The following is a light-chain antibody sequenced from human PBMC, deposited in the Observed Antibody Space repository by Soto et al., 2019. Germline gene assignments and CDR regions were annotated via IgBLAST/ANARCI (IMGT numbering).Light chain of an antibody. J-gene: IGKJ5*01. V-gene: IGKV1-5*03. CDR1: QSITGW. CDR2: KAS. CDR3: QQYNSYPIT. Sequence: DIQMTQSPSTLSASVGDRVTITCRASQSITGWLAWFQQKPGKAPKLLISKASSLQRGVPSRFSGSGPGTEFTLTISSLQPDDFATYYCQQYNSYPITFGQGTRLEIK.